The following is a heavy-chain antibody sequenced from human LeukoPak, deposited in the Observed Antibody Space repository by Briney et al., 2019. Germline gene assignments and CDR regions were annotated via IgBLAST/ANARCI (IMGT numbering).Heavy chain of an antibody. J-gene: IGHJ3*02. CDR1: GGSISSWF. CDR3: ARFSDFWSGYYRHDAFDI. V-gene: IGHV4-59*01. D-gene: IGHD3-3*01. CDR2: IYHSGTT. Sequence: SSETLSLTCNVSGGSISSWFWNWIRQPPGKGLEWIGYIYHSGTTKHNPSLKSRVTISIDTSKNQFSLRLSSVTAADTAVYYCARFSDFWSGYYRHDAFDIWGQGTTVTVSS.